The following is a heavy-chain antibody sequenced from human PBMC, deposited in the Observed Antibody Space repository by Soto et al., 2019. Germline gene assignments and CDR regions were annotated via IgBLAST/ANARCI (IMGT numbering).Heavy chain of an antibody. CDR1: GFTFSDYA. Sequence: VQLVESGGGVVQPGRSLRLSCAASGFTFSDYAMHWVRQAPGKGLEWVAVVSHDGRNTHYADSVKGRFTISRDSSTNTVSLEMTSLRAEDTDVYYCAKGGRQWLVTSDFNYWGQGALVTVSS. D-gene: IGHD6-19*01. CDR3: AKGGRQWLVTSDFNY. V-gene: IGHV3-30*18. CDR2: VSHDGRNT. J-gene: IGHJ4*02.